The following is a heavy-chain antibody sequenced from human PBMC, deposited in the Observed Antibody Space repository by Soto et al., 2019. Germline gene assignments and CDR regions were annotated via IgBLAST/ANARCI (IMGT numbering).Heavy chain of an antibody. CDR2: INHSGST. D-gene: IGHD6-13*01. CDR3: ARVRLRSSWSHWYNWFDP. Sequence: QVQLQQWGAGLLKPSETLSLTCAVYGGSFSGYYWSWIRQPPGKGLEWIGEINHSGSTNYNPSLKSRVTISVDTSKNQFSLKLSSVTAADTAVYYCARVRLRSSWSHWYNWFDPWGQGTLVTVSS. CDR1: GGSFSGYY. J-gene: IGHJ5*02. V-gene: IGHV4-34*01.